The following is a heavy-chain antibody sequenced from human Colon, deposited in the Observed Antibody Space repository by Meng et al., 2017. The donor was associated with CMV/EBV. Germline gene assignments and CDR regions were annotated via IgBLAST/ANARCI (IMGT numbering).Heavy chain of an antibody. V-gene: IGHV3-20*04. D-gene: IGHD5-12*01. J-gene: IGHJ4*02. CDR1: GFIFEDYG. CDR3: ARTYSGYDFTPFDY. CDR2: VNWNGGST. Sequence: GGSLRLSCAASGFIFEDYGMSWVRQGPGKGPEWVSGVNWNGGSTRYADSVKGRFTISRDNAKNSLYLQMNSLRAEDTALYYCARTYSGYDFTPFDYWGQGTLVTVSS.